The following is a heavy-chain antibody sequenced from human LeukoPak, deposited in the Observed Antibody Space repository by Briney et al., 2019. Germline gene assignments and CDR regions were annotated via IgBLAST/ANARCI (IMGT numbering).Heavy chain of an antibody. V-gene: IGHV3-30*01. CDR2: ISYDGSNK. CDR3: ARARYDTSGYFWFDP. D-gene: IGHD3-22*01. J-gene: IGHJ5*02. Sequence: GGSLRLSCAASGFTFSSYAMHWVGQAPGKGLEGVAVISYDGSNKYNADSVKGRFTISRGDSKNTLYLQMNRLRAEDTAVYYCARARYDTSGYFWFDPWGQRTLVTVSS. CDR1: GFTFSSYA.